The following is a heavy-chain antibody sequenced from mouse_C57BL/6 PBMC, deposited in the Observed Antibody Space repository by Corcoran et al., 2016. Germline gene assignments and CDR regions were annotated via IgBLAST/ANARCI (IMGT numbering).Heavy chain of an antibody. V-gene: IGHV8-12*01. Sequence: QVTLKESGPGILQSSQTLRLTCSFSGFSLSTSGMGVSWIRQPSGKGLEWLAHIYWDDDKRYNPSLKSRLTNSKDTSRNQVFLKITSVDTADTATYYCARGYYFDYWGQGTTLTVSS. CDR2: IYWDDDK. CDR3: ARGYYFDY. CDR1: GFSLSTSGMG. J-gene: IGHJ2*01.